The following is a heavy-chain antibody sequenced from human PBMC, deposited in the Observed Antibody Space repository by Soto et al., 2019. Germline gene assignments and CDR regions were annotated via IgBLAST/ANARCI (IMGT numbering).Heavy chain of an antibody. J-gene: IGHJ4*02. V-gene: IGHV4-30-2*01. D-gene: IGHD2-15*01. CDR3: AGGYYITSPSDY. CDR1: GGSISSGGYS. Sequence: QLQLQESGSGLVKPSQTLSVTCAVSGGSISSGGYSWNWIRQPPGKGLEWIGYIHHSGITYYNPSLKSRVTISVDRSKNQFSLKLRSVTAADTAVYYCAGGYYITSPSDYWGQGTLVTVSS. CDR2: IHHSGIT.